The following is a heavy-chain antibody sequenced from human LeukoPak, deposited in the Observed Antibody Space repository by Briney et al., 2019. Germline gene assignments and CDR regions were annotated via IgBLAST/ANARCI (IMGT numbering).Heavy chain of an antibody. Sequence: GGSLRLSCAASGFTISSYAMHWVRQAPGKGLEWVAVISYDGSDKYYADSVKGRFTISRDNSKNTLYLQMNSLRAEDTAVYYCARDRHYYDSSVYPGAFDIWGQGTMVTVSS. J-gene: IGHJ3*02. CDR2: ISYDGSDK. CDR3: ARDRHYYDSSVYPGAFDI. CDR1: GFTISSYA. D-gene: IGHD3-22*01. V-gene: IGHV3-30-3*01.